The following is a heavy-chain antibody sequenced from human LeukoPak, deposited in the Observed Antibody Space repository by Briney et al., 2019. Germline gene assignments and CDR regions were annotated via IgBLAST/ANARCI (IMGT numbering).Heavy chain of an antibody. V-gene: IGHV1-46*01. Sequence: ASVKVSCKSSGYTFTNYYMHWVRQAPGQGLEWMGIINPSGGSTSYAQKFQGRVTMTKDMSTSTVYMELSSLRSEDTAVYYCARDGAKRDYYDSSGYSPPEDYWGQGTLVTVSS. CDR3: ARDGAKRDYYDSSGYSPPEDY. CDR2: INPSGGST. D-gene: IGHD3-22*01. CDR1: GYTFTNYY. J-gene: IGHJ4*02.